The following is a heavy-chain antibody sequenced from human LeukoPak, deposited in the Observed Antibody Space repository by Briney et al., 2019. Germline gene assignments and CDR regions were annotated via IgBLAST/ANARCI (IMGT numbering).Heavy chain of an antibody. Sequence: GGSLRLSCAASGFIFSSYAMTWVRQAPGKGPEWVSAITGSGGGTYYADSVKGRFTISRDNSKNTLYLQMNSLRAEDTAIYYCAKDQAGWRFDYWGQGTLVTVSS. D-gene: IGHD6-19*01. V-gene: IGHV3-23*01. CDR1: GFIFSSYA. CDR2: ITGSGGGT. CDR3: AKDQAGWRFDY. J-gene: IGHJ4*02.